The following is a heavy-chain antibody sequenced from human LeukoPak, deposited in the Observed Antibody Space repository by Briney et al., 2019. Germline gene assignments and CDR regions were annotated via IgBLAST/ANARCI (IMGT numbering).Heavy chain of an antibody. CDR2: ISSSGSTI. CDR1: GFTFSDYC. V-gene: IGHV3-11*01. Sequence: PGGSLRLSCAASGFTFSDYCMSWIRQAPGKGLEWVSYISSSGSTIYYADSVKGRFTISRDNAKNSLYLQMNSLRAEDTAVYYCARLAVADEYFQHWGQGTLVTVSS. CDR3: ARLAVADEYFQH. J-gene: IGHJ1*01. D-gene: IGHD6-19*01.